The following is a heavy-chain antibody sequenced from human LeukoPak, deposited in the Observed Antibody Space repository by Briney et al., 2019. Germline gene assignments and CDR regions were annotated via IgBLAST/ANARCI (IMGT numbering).Heavy chain of an antibody. CDR1: GFTFDDYA. J-gene: IGHJ3*02. D-gene: IGHD3-9*01. Sequence: PGGSLRLSCAASGFTFDDYAMHWVRQAPGKGLEWVSGISWNSGSIGYADSVKGRFTISRDNAKNSLYLQMNSLRAEDTALYYCAKDPNYDILTGLDAFDIWGQGTMVTVSS. V-gene: IGHV3-9*01. CDR3: AKDPNYDILTGLDAFDI. CDR2: ISWNSGSI.